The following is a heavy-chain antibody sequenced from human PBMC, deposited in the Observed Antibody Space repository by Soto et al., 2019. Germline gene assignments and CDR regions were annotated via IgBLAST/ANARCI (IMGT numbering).Heavy chain of an antibody. CDR3: ARDRTYTSVYFHFFDH. CDR2: ISSSGTI. D-gene: IGHD5-12*01. Sequence: EVHLVESGGGLIQPGGSLRLSCEASGLIFSSHDMDWVRQAPGKGLEWVAYISSSGTIQYADSVKGRFTISRDDAKNLLHLQMNSLRDEDTAVYYFARDRTYTSVYFHFFDHRGQGTLVTVSS. V-gene: IGHV3-48*02. J-gene: IGHJ4*02. CDR1: GLIFSSHD.